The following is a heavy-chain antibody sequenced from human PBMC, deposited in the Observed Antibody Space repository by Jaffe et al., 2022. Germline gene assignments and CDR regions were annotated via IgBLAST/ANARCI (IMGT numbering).Heavy chain of an antibody. Sequence: QVQLQESGPGLVKPSETLSLTCTVSGGSISSHYWSWIRQPPGKGLEWIGYIYYTGSTNYNPSLKSRVTISVDTSKNQFSLKLSSVTAADTAVYYCARDYPPRGAVAGIYWYFDLWGRGTLVTVSS. J-gene: IGHJ2*01. CDR3: ARDYPPRGAVAGIYWYFDL. D-gene: IGHD6-19*01. CDR1: GGSISSHY. V-gene: IGHV4-59*11. CDR2: IYYTGST.